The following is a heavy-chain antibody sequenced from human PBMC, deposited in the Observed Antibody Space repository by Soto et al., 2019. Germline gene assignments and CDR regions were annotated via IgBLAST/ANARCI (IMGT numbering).Heavy chain of an antibody. V-gene: IGHV1-69*02. CDR3: ARFRYSSGSGSTIDY. CDR2: IVPILGVP. CDR1: GGTFSSYT. Sequence: QVQLVQSGAEVKKPGSSVKVSCKASGGTFSSYTVSWVRQAPGQGLEWMGRIVPILGVPNYAQRFQGRVTTPAYKGTNTAYMELSSLISENTSLYYCARFRYSSGSGSTIDYLGQGTLVTVSS. D-gene: IGHD3-10*01. J-gene: IGHJ4*02.